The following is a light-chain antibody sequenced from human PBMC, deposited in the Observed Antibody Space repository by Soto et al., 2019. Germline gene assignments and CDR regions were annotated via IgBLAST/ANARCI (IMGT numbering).Light chain of an antibody. CDR1: QSVSSN. Sequence: EIVMTQSPATLSVSPGERATLSCRASQSVSSNLAWYQQKVGQAPRVLIYDASTRATGIPGRFSGSGSGTEFTLTISSLQSEDFAVYYCQQYNSLPETFGQGTKVEIK. CDR2: DAS. V-gene: IGKV3-15*01. J-gene: IGKJ1*01. CDR3: QQYNSLPET.